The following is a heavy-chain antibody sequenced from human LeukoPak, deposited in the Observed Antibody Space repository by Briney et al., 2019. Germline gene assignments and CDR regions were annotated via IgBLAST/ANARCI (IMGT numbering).Heavy chain of an antibody. CDR3: ARRGEAMDPFDY. J-gene: IGHJ4*02. CDR1: GYSFATYW. D-gene: IGHD5-18*01. Sequence: GESLKISCKGSGYSFATYWIGWVRQMPGKGLGWMGIIYPGDSDTRYSPSFQGQVTISADKSINTAYLQWSSLKASDTAIYYCARRGEAMDPFDYWGQGTLVTVSS. CDR2: IYPGDSDT. V-gene: IGHV5-51*01.